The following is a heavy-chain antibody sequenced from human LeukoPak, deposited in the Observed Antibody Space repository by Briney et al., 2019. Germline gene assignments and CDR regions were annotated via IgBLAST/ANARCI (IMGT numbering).Heavy chain of an antibody. Sequence: GGSLRLSCAASGFTVSGNYMSWVSQSPQKGLERVSLIYSGTKTYYADSVKGRFTISRDNSKNTLYLQMNSLRAEDTAVYYCARGDGSFDYWGQGILDTVSS. CDR1: GFTVSGNY. CDR3: ARGDGSFDY. D-gene: IGHD5-24*01. V-gene: IGHV3-53*01. J-gene: IGHJ4*02. CDR2: IYSGTKT.